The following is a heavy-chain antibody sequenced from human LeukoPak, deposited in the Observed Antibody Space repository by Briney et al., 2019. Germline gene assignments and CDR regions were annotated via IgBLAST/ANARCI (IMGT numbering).Heavy chain of an antibody. CDR2: IFHAGNI. CDR3: ARVRDGSRFDY. Sequence: SETLSLTCAVSGGSIYSTNWWSWVRQPPGKGLEWIAEIFHAGNINYNPSLKSRVTISIDKSKSQFSLKLSSMTAADTAVYYCARVRDGSRFDYWGQGTLVSVCS. J-gene: IGHJ4*02. CDR1: GGSIYSTNW. V-gene: IGHV4-4*02. D-gene: IGHD1-26*01.